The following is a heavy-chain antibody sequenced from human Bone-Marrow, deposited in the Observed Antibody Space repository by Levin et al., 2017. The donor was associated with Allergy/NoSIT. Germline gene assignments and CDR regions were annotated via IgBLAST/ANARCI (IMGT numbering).Heavy chain of an antibody. Sequence: SETLSLTCTVSGGSISSSSYYWGWIRQPPGKGLEWIGSIYYSGSTYYNPSLKSRVTISVDTSKNQFSLKLSSVTAADTAVYYCARLRIAADLGWFDPWGQGTLVTVSS. CDR1: GGSISSSSYY. V-gene: IGHV4-39*01. CDR3: ARLRIAADLGWFDP. D-gene: IGHD6-13*01. J-gene: IGHJ5*02. CDR2: IYYSGST.